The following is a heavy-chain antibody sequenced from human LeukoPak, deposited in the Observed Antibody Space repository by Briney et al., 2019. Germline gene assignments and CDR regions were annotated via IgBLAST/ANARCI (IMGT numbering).Heavy chain of an antibody. D-gene: IGHD1-26*01. Sequence: GGSLRLSCAASGFTFSDYYMSWIRQAPGKGLEWVSYISSSGSTIYYADSVKGRFTISRDNAKNSLYLQMNSLRAEDTAVYYCARQDLRATTSGHAFDIWGQGTMVTVSS. J-gene: IGHJ3*02. CDR3: ARQDLRATTSGHAFDI. V-gene: IGHV3-11*01. CDR2: ISSSGSTI. CDR1: GFTFSDYY.